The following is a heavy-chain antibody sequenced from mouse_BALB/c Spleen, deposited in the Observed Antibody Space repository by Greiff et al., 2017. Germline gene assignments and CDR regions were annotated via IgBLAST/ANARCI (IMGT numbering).Heavy chain of an antibody. V-gene: IGHV1-69*02. CDR3: TRERYGLDY. Sequence: VQLQQPGAELVRPGASVKLSCKASGYTFTSYWINWVKQRPGQGLEWIGNIYPSDSYTNYNQKFKDKATLTVDKSSSTAYMQLSSPTSEDSAVYYCTRERYGLDYWGQGTTLTVSS. CDR2: IYPSDSYT. J-gene: IGHJ2*01. CDR1: GYTFTSYW. D-gene: IGHD2-14*01.